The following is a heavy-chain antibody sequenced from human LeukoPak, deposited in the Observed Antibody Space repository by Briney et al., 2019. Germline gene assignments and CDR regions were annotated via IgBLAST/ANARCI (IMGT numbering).Heavy chain of an antibody. CDR1: GFTFSSYA. D-gene: IGHD1-26*01. CDR2: ISGSGGST. J-gene: IGHJ4*02. CDR3: AKVAEVDGVVGAIFDY. Sequence: GGSLRLSCAASGFTFSSYAMSWVRQAPGKGLEWVSAISGSGGSTYYADSVKGRFTISRDNSKNTLYLQMNSLRAEDTAVYYCAKVAEVDGVVGAIFDYWGQGTLVTVSS. V-gene: IGHV3-23*01.